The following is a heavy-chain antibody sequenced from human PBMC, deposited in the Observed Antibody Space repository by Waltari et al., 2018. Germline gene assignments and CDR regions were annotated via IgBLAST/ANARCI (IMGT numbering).Heavy chain of an antibody. D-gene: IGHD3-3*01. V-gene: IGHV4-39*01. J-gene: IGHJ4*02. CDR1: GDSIRCGRYS. Sequence: QLQLQESRPGLVKPSDTLSLTCNVPGDSIRCGRYSWCWLRQPPGKGLEWIGSVYYSGSAYYNPSLKSRVSIAIDTSKNQFSLKVNSVTAADTALYYCARHNPSSDFTFDYWGPGTLVTVSS. CDR2: VYYSGSA. CDR3: ARHNPSSDFTFDY.